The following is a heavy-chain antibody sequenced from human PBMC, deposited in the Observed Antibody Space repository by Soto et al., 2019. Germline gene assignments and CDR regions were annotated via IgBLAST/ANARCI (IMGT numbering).Heavy chain of an antibody. CDR2: IYYSGST. Sequence: SETLSLTCTVSGGSISSSSYYWGWIRQPPGKGLEWIGSIYYSGSTYYNPSLKSRVTISVDTSKHQFSLKLSSVTAADTAVYYCAREGFYCSSTSCYYYYYYGMDVCGQGTTVTVSS. V-gene: IGHV4-39*07. J-gene: IGHJ6*02. CDR1: GGSISSSSYY. D-gene: IGHD2-2*01. CDR3: AREGFYCSSTSCYYYYYYGMDV.